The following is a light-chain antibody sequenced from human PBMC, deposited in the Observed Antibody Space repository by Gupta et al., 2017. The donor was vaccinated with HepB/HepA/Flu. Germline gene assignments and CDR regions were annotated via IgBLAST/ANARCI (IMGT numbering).Light chain of an antibody. Sequence: IVLTQSPATLSLSPGERATLSCRASQSVINYLAWYQQKSGQAPRLLIYDASNRATGIPARFSGSGSGTDFTLTISSLEPEDFGVYYCQQHSSWPPTWTFGQGTKVEIK. CDR2: DAS. V-gene: IGKV3-11*01. CDR1: QSVINY. CDR3: QQHSSWPPTWT. J-gene: IGKJ1*01.